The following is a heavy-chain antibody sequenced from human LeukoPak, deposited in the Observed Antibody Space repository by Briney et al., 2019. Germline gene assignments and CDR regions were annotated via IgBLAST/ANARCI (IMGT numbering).Heavy chain of an antibody. V-gene: IGHV3-33*08. D-gene: IGHD3-22*01. CDR1: GFTFSGHG. CDR2: IWFDGSQK. J-gene: IGHJ4*02. CDR3: ARLVSGYFYFDS. Sequence: GGSLRLSCAVSGFTFSGHGMHWVRQAPGKGLEWVAVIWFDGSQKYYADSVKDRFTISRDNSKNTLYLEMNSLRAEDTAVYYCARLVSGYFYFDSWGQGTLVTVSS.